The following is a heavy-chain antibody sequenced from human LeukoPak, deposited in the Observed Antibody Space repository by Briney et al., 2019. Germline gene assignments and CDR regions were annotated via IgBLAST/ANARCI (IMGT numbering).Heavy chain of an antibody. J-gene: IGHJ4*02. D-gene: IGHD2/OR15-2a*01. CDR2: INSSGGST. Sequence: ASVKVSCKASEYTSTNYYMNWVRQAPGQGLEWVGVINSSGGSTSYAQKFQGRVTMTRDTSTSTVYMELSSLRSENTAVYYCAKTTSERDYFDYWGQGTLVTVSS. V-gene: IGHV1-46*01. CDR1: EYTSTNYY. CDR3: AKTTSERDYFDY.